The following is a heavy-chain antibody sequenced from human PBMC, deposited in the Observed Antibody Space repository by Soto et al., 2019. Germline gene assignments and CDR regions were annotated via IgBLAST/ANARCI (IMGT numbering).Heavy chain of an antibody. V-gene: IGHV1-69*04. D-gene: IGHD6-19*01. CDR3: ARDKIAVAMLLGPPDAFDI. J-gene: IGHJ3*02. CDR2: IIPILGIA. CDR1: GGTFRSYT. Sequence: RALVKVSCKASGGTFRSYTISWVRQAPGQGLEWMGRIIPILGIANYAQKFQGRVTITADKSTSTAYMELSSLRSEDTAVYYCARDKIAVAMLLGPPDAFDIWGQGTMVTVSS.